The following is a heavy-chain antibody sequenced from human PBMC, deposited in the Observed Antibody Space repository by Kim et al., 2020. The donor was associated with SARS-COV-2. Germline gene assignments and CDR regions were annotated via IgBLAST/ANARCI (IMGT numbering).Heavy chain of an antibody. Sequence: AQKFQGRVTITADESTSTAYMELSSLRSEDTAVYYCARSRIAATARHYDYWGQGTLVTVSS. V-gene: IGHV1-69*01. J-gene: IGHJ4*02. CDR3: ARSRIAATARHYDY. D-gene: IGHD6-13*01.